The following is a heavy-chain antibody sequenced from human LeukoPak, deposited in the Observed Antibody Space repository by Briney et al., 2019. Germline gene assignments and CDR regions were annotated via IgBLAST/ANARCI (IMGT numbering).Heavy chain of an antibody. CDR3: ARDQGYYPGIDFYEGVSDT. V-gene: IGHV4-59*01. Sequence: SETLSLTCTVSGGSISSYYWSWIRQPPGKGLEWIGYIYYSGSTNYNPSLKSRATLSVDTSKDQFSLILKSVTAADTAIYYCARDQGYYPGIDFYEGVSDTWGQGTMVIVSS. D-gene: IGHD3/OR15-3a*01. CDR2: IYYSGST. J-gene: IGHJ3*02. CDR1: GGSISSYY.